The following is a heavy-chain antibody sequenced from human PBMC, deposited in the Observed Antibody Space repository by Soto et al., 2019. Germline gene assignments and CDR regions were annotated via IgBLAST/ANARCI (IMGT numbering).Heavy chain of an antibody. CDR1: GGSFSGYY. D-gene: IGHD2-2*01. CDR2: INHSGST. Sequence: QVQLQQWGAGLLKPSETLSLTCAVYGGSFSGYYWSWIRQPPGKGLEWIGEINHSGSTNYNPSLKRRVTISVYTSKNHFSLTLIYLTAVDPAEYYWARGRTGIVVVPAAIRAVAWFDPWGQGTMVTVSS. CDR3: ARGRTGIVVVPAAIRAVAWFDP. J-gene: IGHJ5*02. V-gene: IGHV4-34*01.